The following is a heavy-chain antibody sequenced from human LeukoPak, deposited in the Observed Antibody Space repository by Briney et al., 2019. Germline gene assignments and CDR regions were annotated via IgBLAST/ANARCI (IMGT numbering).Heavy chain of an antibody. D-gene: IGHD2-2*01. CDR2: IIPILGIA. CDR3: ARVRRSHCSSTSCYRTYYYYGMDV. V-gene: IGHV1-69*04. J-gene: IGHJ6*02. CDR1: GGTFSSYA. Sequence: ASVKVSCKASGGTFSSYAISWVRQAPGQGLEWMGRIIPILGIANYAQKFQGRVTITADKSTSTACMELSSLGSEDTAVYYCARVRRSHCSSTSCYRTYYYYGMDVWGQGTTVTVSS.